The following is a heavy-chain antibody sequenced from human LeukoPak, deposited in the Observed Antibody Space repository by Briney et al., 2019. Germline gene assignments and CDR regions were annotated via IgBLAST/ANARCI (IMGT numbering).Heavy chain of an antibody. CDR3: ARGQFLIDY. D-gene: IGHD2/OR15-2a*01. V-gene: IGHV3-48*01. Sequence: KTGGSLRLSCAASGFTFSTYTMNWVRQAPGKGLEWISYISTSSSTIHYADSVKGRFTISRDNAKNSLFLQMNSLRAEDTAVYYCARGQFLIDYWGQGTLVTVSS. J-gene: IGHJ4*02. CDR1: GFTFSTYT. CDR2: ISTSSSTI.